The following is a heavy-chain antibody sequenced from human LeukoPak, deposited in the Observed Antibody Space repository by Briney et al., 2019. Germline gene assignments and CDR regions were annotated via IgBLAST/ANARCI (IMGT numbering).Heavy chain of an antibody. CDR1: GFTFSSYA. V-gene: IGHV3-30*04. CDR3: AKDTSGASSRWYYYYYHMDV. J-gene: IGHJ6*03. Sequence: GGSLRLSCAASGFTFSSYAMHWVRQAPGKGLEWVAVISYDGSNKYYADSVKGRFTISRDNSKNTLYLQMNSLRAEDTAVYYCAKDTSGASSRWYYYYYHMDVWGKGTTVTVSS. CDR2: ISYDGSNK. D-gene: IGHD6-13*01.